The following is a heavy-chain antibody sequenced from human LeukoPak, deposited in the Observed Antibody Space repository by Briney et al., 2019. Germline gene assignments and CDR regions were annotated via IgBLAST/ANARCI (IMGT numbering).Heavy chain of an antibody. V-gene: IGHV3-30*02. Sequence: GGSLRLSCAASGFTFSSYGMHWVRQAPGKGLEWVAFIRYDGSNKYYADSVKGRFTISRDNSKNTLYLQMNTLRAEDTAVYYCANYYADYSDYWGQGTLVAVSS. CDR3: ANYYADYSDY. CDR1: GFTFSSYG. D-gene: IGHD1-26*01. CDR2: IRYDGSNK. J-gene: IGHJ4*02.